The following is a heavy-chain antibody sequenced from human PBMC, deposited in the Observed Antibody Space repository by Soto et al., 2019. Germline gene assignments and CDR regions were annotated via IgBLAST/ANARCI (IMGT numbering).Heavy chain of an antibody. CDR2: ISSSGSTI. D-gene: IGHD3-3*01. J-gene: IGHJ4*02. CDR1: GFTFSDYY. Sequence: QVQLVESGGGLVKPGGSLRLSCAASGFTFSDYYMSWIRQAPGKGLEWVSYISSSGSTIYYADSVKGRFTISRDNAKNSLDLQMNSLRAEDTAVYYFARVERGITIFGVVIPPFDYWGQGTLVTVAS. V-gene: IGHV3-11*01. CDR3: ARVERGITIFGVVIPPFDY.